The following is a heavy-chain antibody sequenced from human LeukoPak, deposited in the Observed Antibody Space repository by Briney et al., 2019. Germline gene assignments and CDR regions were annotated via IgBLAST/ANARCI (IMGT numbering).Heavy chain of an antibody. Sequence: KPSETLSLTCTVSGGSISIYYWSWIRQPPGKGLEGIGNIYDRGRTKYNPSLKSRVTISVDTSKNQFSLRLSSVTAADTAVYYCARGRTFDNWGQGTLVTVSS. CDR3: ARGRTFDN. CDR1: GGSISIYY. V-gene: IGHV4-59*01. CDR2: IYDRGRT. J-gene: IGHJ4*02.